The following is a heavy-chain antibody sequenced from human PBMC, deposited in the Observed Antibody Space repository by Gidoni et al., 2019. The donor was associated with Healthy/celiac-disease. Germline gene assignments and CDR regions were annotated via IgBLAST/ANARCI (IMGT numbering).Heavy chain of an antibody. Sequence: EVQLVQSGAEVKKPGESLRISCKGSGYSFTSYWISWVRQMPGKGLEWMGRIDPSDSYTNYSPSFQGHVTISADKSISTAYLQWSSLKASDTAMYYCARHIGSSYYYYYGMDVWGQGTTVTVSS. D-gene: IGHD6-6*01. V-gene: IGHV5-10-1*03. CDR1: GYSFTSYW. J-gene: IGHJ6*02. CDR3: ARHIGSSYYYYYGMDV. CDR2: IDPSDSYT.